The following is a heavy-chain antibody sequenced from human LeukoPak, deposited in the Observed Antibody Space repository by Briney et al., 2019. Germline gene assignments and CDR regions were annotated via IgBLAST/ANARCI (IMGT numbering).Heavy chain of an antibody. Sequence: GGSLRLSCAASGFTFSSYAMTWVRQAPGKGLEWVSTISGSGGGTYNADSVKGRFTISRDNSKNTLYLQMNSLRAEDTALYYCAKGWDGDYYYYYMDVWGKGTTVTVFS. V-gene: IGHV3-23*01. CDR2: ISGSGGGT. J-gene: IGHJ6*03. D-gene: IGHD1-26*01. CDR3: AKGWDGDYYYYYMDV. CDR1: GFTFSSYA.